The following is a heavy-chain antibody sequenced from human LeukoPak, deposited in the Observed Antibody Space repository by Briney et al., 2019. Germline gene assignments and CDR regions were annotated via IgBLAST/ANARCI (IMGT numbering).Heavy chain of an antibody. CDR2: IYYSGST. CDR3: ARERVGGYYAGPRIFEY. Sequence: SQTLSVTCIVSGGSISSCDYYWIWIPQPPGKGLEGGGYIYYSGSTYYNPFLKRRVTISEKTPKNQFSLKLSSVTAADTAVYYCARERVGGYYAGPRIFEYWGQGTLVTVSS. J-gene: IGHJ4*02. D-gene: IGHD4-23*01. CDR1: GGSISSCDYY. V-gene: IGHV4-30-4*01.